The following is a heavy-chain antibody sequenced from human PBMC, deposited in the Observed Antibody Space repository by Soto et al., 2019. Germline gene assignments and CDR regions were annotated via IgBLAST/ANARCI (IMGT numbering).Heavy chain of an antibody. CDR2: IYWNDDK. CDR3: AHRPDDILTGYYTPYYYYYYGMDV. V-gene: IGHV2-5*01. Sequence: VSGPTLVNPTQTLTLTCTFSGFSLSTSGVGVGWIRQPPGKALEWLALIYWNDDKRYSPSLKSRLTITKDTSKNQVVLTMTIMDPVDTATYYCAHRPDDILTGYYTPYYYYYYGMDVWGQGTTVTVS. D-gene: IGHD3-9*01. J-gene: IGHJ6*02. CDR1: GFSLSTSGVG.